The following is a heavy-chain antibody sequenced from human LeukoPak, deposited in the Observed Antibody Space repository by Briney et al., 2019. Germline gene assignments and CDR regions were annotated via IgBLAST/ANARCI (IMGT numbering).Heavy chain of an antibody. CDR3: ARAANWFDP. CDR2: IYYSGST. J-gene: IGHJ5*02. CDR1: GGSISSSSYY. Sequence: PSETLSLTCTVSGGSISSSSYYWGWIRQPPGKGLEWIGSIYYSGSTYYDPSLKSRVTISVDTSKNQFSLKLSSVTAADTAVYYCARAANWFDPWGQGTLVTVSS. D-gene: IGHD6-25*01. V-gene: IGHV4-39*01.